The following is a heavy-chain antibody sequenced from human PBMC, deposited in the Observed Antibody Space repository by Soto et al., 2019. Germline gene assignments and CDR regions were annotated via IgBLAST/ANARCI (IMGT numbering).Heavy chain of an antibody. CDR1: GFTFSRYA. J-gene: IGHJ6*02. CDR2: ISSTSGST. Sequence: LSCAASGFTFSRYAMSWVRQAPGKGLEWVSAISSTSGSTYYGDSLKGRFTISRDNSKNTLYLQMHSLRAEDTDLYSCAKVLEGPGSLPSYYNGMDVWGQGTTVTVSS. V-gene: IGHV3-23*01. D-gene: IGHD3-10*01. CDR3: AKVLEGPGSLPSYYNGMDV.